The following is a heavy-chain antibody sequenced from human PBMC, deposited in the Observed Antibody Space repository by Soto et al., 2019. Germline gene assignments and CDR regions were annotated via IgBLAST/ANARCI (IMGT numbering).Heavy chain of an antibody. J-gene: IGHJ4*02. D-gene: IGHD5-12*01. Sequence: GGSLRLSCAASGFTFSGFAMNWVRQPPGKGLEWVSSVDYTGSYTFYAASVKGRFTISRDNSKNMVYLELNSLRAEDTAVYYCAKRSGGFSEFDYWGQGTQVTVSS. CDR1: GFTFSGFA. CDR2: VDYTGSYT. CDR3: AKRSGGFSEFDY. V-gene: IGHV3-23*01.